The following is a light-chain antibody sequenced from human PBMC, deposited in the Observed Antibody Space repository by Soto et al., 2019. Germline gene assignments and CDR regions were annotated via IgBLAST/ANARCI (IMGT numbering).Light chain of an antibody. CDR1: QSVSNNY. Sequence: EAVLTQSPGTLSLSPGERATLSCRASQSVSNNYLAWYQQKPGQSPKLLLFSSSDRATGIPDRFSGSGSGTDFTLTISSLEPEDFAVYYCQQYGSSPPYTFGQGNKLEIK. J-gene: IGKJ2*01. CDR3: QQYGSSPPYT. V-gene: IGKV3-20*01. CDR2: SSS.